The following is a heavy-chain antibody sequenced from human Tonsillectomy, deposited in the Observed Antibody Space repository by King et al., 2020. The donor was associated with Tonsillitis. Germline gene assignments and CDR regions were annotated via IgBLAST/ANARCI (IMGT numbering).Heavy chain of an antibody. CDR3: VRGPFGSRWSLFAFDL. J-gene: IGHJ3*01. CDR1: DFTVSTNY. Sequence: VQLVETGGGLVQPGGSLRLSCAASDFTVSTNYMSWVRQAPGKGLEWVSVIYTGGTTYYADSVKGRFTISRDNSNNTLYLQLNNLKVEDTAIYHCVRGPFGSRWSLFAFDLWGQGTMVTVSS. CDR2: IYTGGTT. D-gene: IGHD6-13*01. V-gene: IGHV3-53*05.